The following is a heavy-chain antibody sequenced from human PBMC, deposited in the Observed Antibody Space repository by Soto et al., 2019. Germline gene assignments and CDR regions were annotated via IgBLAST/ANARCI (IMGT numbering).Heavy chain of an antibody. D-gene: IGHD1-20*01. CDR1: GGSISNYY. J-gene: IGHJ6*03. Sequence: SETLSLTCTVSGGSISNYYWSWIRQPPGKGLEWIGYIYYSGSTNYNPSLKSRVTISVDTSKNQFSLKLSSVTAADTAVYYCARANWNYYYYYMDVWGKGTTVTVSS. V-gene: IGHV4-59*08. CDR3: ARANWNYYYYYMDV. CDR2: IYYSGST.